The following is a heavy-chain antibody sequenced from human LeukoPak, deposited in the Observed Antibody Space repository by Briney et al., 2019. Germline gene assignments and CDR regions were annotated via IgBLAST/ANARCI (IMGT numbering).Heavy chain of an antibody. CDR2: IYTSGST. J-gene: IGHJ6*02. CDR3: AREERYSSSWYEIYYYYFGMDV. D-gene: IGHD6-13*01. Sequence: SETLSLTCTVSGGSISSYYWSWIRQPAGKGLEWIGRIYTSGSTNYNPSLKSRVTMSVDTSKNQFSLKLSSVTAADTAVYYCAREERYSSSWYEIYYYYFGMDVWGQGTTVTVSS. V-gene: IGHV4-4*07. CDR1: GGSISSYY.